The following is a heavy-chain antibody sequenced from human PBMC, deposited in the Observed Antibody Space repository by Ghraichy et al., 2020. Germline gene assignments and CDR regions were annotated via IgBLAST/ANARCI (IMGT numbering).Heavy chain of an antibody. CDR3: ARGSKVVRFYYYDGMDV. Sequence: LSLTCAASGFIISSYSMNWVRQAPGKGLEWVAYITSSSRFITYADSVKGRFTISRDNAKNSLDLQMKSLRDEDTAVYYCARGSKVVRFYYYDGMDVWGQGTTVTVSS. CDR1: GFIISSYS. CDR2: ITSSSRFI. V-gene: IGHV3-48*02. D-gene: IGHD4-23*01. J-gene: IGHJ6*02.